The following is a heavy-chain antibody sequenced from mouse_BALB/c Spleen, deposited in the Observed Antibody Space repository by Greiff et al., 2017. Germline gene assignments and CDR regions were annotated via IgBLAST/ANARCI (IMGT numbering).Heavy chain of an antibody. CDR2: INPSTGYT. Sequence: VQLQQSGAELAKPGASVKMSCKASGYTFTSYWMHWVKQRPGQGLEWIGYINPSTGYTEYNQKFKDKATLTADKSSSTAYMQLSSLTSEDSAVYYCARNEFAYWGQGTLVTVSA. CDR3: ARNEFAY. CDR1: GYTFTSYW. J-gene: IGHJ3*01. V-gene: IGHV1-7*01.